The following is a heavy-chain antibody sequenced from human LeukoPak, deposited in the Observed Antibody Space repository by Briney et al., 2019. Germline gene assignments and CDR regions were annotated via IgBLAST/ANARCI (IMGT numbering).Heavy chain of an antibody. CDR2: INPSGSI. CDR3: VRVGYSYVINDWSRTGLGAYPTKYYYHMDV. J-gene: IGHJ6*03. CDR1: GGSFSDYY. D-gene: IGHD5-18*01. V-gene: IGHV4-34*01. Sequence: SETLSLTCAVYGGSFSDYYWGWIRQPPGKGLEWIGEINPSGSINYSPSLKSRVTISVDTSKNQFSLKLSSVAAADTAVYFCVRVGYSYVINDWSRTGLGAYPTKYYYHMDVWDKGTTVTVSS.